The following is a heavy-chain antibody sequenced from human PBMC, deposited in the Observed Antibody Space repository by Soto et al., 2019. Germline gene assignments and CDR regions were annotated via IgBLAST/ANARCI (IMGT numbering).Heavy chain of an antibody. D-gene: IGHD5-18*01. Sequence: ASVQVSCKASGYTFTSYGISWVRQAPGQGLEWMGWISAYNGNTNYAQKLQGRVTMTTDTSTSTAYMELRSLRSDDTAVYYCARGAGYSYGFSEDWFDPWGQGTLVTVSS. CDR3: ARGAGYSYGFSEDWFDP. CDR1: GYTFTSYG. CDR2: ISAYNGNT. V-gene: IGHV1-18*01. J-gene: IGHJ5*02.